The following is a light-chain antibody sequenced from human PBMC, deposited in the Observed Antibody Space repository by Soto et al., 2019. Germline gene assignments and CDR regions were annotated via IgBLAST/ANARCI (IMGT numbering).Light chain of an antibody. Sequence: DVQLTQSPSFLSASVGDRVTITCRASQGISSYLAWYQQKPGKAPMLLIYAASTLQSGVPSWFSGSETGTEFTLTISRLKPEDFGTYYCQQLNSYPSITFVQPTRLEIK. CDR2: AAS. CDR3: QQLNSYPSIT. CDR1: QGISSY. V-gene: IGKV1-9*01. J-gene: IGKJ5*01.